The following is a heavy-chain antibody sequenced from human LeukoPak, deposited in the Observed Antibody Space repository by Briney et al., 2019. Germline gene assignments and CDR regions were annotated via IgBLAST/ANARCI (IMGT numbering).Heavy chain of an antibody. J-gene: IGHJ4*02. D-gene: IGHD3-10*01. CDR3: ARGITMGSQIDY. CDR2: IIPIFGTA. CDR1: GYTFTSYA. Sequence: SVKVSCKASGYTFTSYAISWVRQAPGQGLEWMGGIIPIFGTANYAQKFQGRVTITADESTSTAYMELSSLRSEDTAVYYCARGITMGSQIDYWGQGTLVTVSS. V-gene: IGHV1-69*13.